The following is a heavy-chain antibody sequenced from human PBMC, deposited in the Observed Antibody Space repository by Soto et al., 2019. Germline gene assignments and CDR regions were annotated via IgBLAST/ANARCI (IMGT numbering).Heavy chain of an antibody. CDR1: GFTFDDYA. V-gene: IGHV3-9*01. CDR2: ISWNSGSI. CDR3: AKGGQLLTEGGGY. D-gene: IGHD2-2*01. Sequence: EVQLVESGGGLVQPGRSLRLSCAASGFTFDDYAMHWVRQAPGKGLEWVSGISWNSGSIDYADSVKGRFTISRDNAKNSLYLQMNSLRAEDTDLYYCAKGGQLLTEGGGYWGQGTLVTVSS. J-gene: IGHJ4*02.